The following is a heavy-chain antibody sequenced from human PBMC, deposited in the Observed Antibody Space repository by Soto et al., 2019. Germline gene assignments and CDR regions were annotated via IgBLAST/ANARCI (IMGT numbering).Heavy chain of an antibody. Sequence: QVQLQQWGAGLLKPSETLSLTCAVYSGSFSGYYWSWIRQPPGKGLEWIGEIYQSVSVLYNPSLGRRVTHSGDSSKNQFSPKLRLGTGAEPGVYYWAGHGGYYFDYWGQGTLVTVSS. CDR2: IYQSVSV. V-gene: IGHV4-34*01. J-gene: IGHJ4*02. CDR3: AGHGGYYFDY. D-gene: IGHD3-16*01. CDR1: SGSFSGYY.